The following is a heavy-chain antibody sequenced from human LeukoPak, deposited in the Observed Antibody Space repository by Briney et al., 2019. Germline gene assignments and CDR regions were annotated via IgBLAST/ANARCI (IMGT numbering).Heavy chain of an antibody. Sequence: GGSLRLSCAGSGLTFDDYAMHWVRQAPGKGLEWVSSISWSSVTIAYADSVKGRFTISRDNAKNSLYLQMNSLRAVDTAFYYCAKGKSWYHFDYWGQGTLVTVSS. J-gene: IGHJ4*02. CDR3: AKGKSWYHFDY. CDR2: ISWSSVTI. V-gene: IGHV3-9*01. D-gene: IGHD6-13*01. CDR1: GLTFDDYA.